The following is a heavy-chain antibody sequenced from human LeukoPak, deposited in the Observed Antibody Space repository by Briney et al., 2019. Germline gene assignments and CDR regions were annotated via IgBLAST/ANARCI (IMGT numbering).Heavy chain of an antibody. Sequence: SETLSLTCTVSGGSISSSSYYWAWIRQPPGKGLEWIGSIYYSGSTYYNPSLKSRVTISVDTSKNQFSLKLSSVTAADTAVYYCARHRAGPVSAFDIWGQGTMVTVSS. D-gene: IGHD6-13*01. J-gene: IGHJ3*02. CDR3: ARHRAGPVSAFDI. CDR1: GGSISSSSYY. V-gene: IGHV4-39*01. CDR2: IYYSGST.